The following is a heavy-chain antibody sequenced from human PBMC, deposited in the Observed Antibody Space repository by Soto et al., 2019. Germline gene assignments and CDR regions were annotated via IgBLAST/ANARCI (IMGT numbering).Heavy chain of an antibody. D-gene: IGHD6-19*01. V-gene: IGHV3-15*07. J-gene: IGHJ4*02. Sequence: GGSLRLSCAASGFTFSNAWMNWVRQAPGKGLEWVGRIKSKTDGGTTDYAAPVKGRFTISRDDSKNTLYLQVNSLKTEDTAVYYCTTAPKQWLVYYFDYWGQGTLVTVSS. CDR2: IKSKTDGGTT. CDR1: GFTFSNAW. CDR3: TTAPKQWLVYYFDY.